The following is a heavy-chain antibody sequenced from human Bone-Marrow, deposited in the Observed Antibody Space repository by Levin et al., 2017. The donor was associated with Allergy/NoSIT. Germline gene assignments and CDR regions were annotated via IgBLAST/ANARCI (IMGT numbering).Heavy chain of an antibody. V-gene: IGHV4-59*01. CDR2: IYYSGST. CDR1: GGSISSYY. J-gene: IGHJ6*02. Sequence: SETLSLTCTVSGGSISSYYWSWIRQPPGKGLEWIGYIYYSGSTNYNPSLKSRVTISVDTSKNQFSLKLSSVTAADTAVYYCARQLQQLAHLGGDYYYYGMDVWGQGTTVTVSS. CDR3: ARQLQQLAHLGGDYYYYGMDV. D-gene: IGHD6-13*01.